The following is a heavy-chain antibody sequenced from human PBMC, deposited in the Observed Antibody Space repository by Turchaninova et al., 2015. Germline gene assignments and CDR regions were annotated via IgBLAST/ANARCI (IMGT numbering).Heavy chain of an antibody. CDR1: GFTFSSFA. CDR2: ISGGGDST. CDR3: AKPVVGATTYSDY. J-gene: IGHJ4*02. D-gene: IGHD1-26*01. Sequence: EVQLVESGGGLVQPGGSLRLPLAASGFTFSSFAMTWGRQGRGKGLGWVSGISGGGDSTYYADSVKGRFTISRDNSKNTLYLQMNSLRAEDTAVYYCAKPVVGATTYSDYWGQGTLVTVSS. V-gene: IGHV3-23*04.